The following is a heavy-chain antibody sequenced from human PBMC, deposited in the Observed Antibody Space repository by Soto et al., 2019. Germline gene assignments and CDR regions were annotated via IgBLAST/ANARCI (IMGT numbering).Heavy chain of an antibody. CDR2: IWYDGSNK. J-gene: IGHJ6*03. CDR3: ARTYYLFYYYMDV. Sequence: GGSLRLSCAASGFTFSSYGLHWVRQAPGKGLEWVALIWYDGSNKYYGDSVKGRFTISRDNSKNTLYLQMNSLRAEDTAVYYCARTYYLFYYYMDVWGKGTTVTVSS. CDR1: GFTFSSYG. V-gene: IGHV3-33*01.